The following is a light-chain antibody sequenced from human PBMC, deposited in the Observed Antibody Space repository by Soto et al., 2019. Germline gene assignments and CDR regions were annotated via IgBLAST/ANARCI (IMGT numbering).Light chain of an antibody. V-gene: IGKV1-5*01. CDR3: QQYNSYSRT. CDR1: QSISTW. CDR2: DAS. Sequence: IQMTQSPYILSASVGDRVTITCRASQSISTWLAWYQQKPEKAPKLLIHDASTLESGVPSRFSGSGSGTEFTLTISSLQPDDFATYYCQQYNSYSRTFGQGTRVEV. J-gene: IGKJ1*01.